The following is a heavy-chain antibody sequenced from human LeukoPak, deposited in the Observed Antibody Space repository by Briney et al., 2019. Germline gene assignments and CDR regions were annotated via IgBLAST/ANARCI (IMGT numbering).Heavy chain of an antibody. CDR2: IYSGGNT. CDR1: GFTFDDYA. V-gene: IGHV3-66*01. J-gene: IGHJ4*02. Sequence: GGSLRLSCAVSGFTFDDYAMHWVRQAPGKGLECVSVIYSGGNTYYADSVKGRFTISRDNSKNTLYLQMNSLRAEDTAVYYCARKTDSGGQGDYWGPGTLVTVSS. CDR3: ARKTDSGGQGDY. D-gene: IGHD3-22*01.